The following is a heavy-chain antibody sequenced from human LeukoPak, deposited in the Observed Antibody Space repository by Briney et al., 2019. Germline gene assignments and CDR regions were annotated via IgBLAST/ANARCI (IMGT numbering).Heavy chain of an antibody. CDR1: GYSFTSYW. V-gene: IGHV5-51*01. Sequence: PGEFLKISCKGSGYSFTSYWIGWVRQMPGKGLEWMGIIYPGDSDTRYSPSFQGQVTISADKSISTAYLQWSSLKASDTAMSYCARTTIRLGDLSLVDYWGQGTLVTVSS. CDR3: ARTTIRLGDLSLVDY. D-gene: IGHD3-16*02. J-gene: IGHJ4*02. CDR2: IYPGDSDT.